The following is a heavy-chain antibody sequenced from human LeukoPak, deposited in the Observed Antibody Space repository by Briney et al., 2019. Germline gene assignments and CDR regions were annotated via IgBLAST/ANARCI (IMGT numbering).Heavy chain of an antibody. CDR1: GFTFSSYS. CDR2: ISSSSSTI. Sequence: GGSLRLSCAASGFTFSSYSMNWVRQAPGKGLEWVSYISSSSSTIYYADSVKGRFTISRDNAKNSLYLQMNSLRAEDTAVYYCAKSRGVRGGDAFDIWGQGTMVTVSS. D-gene: IGHD3-10*02. CDR3: AKSRGVRGGDAFDI. J-gene: IGHJ3*02. V-gene: IGHV3-48*04.